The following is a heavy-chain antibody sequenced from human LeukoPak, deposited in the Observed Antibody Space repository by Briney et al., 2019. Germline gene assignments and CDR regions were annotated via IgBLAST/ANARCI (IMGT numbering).Heavy chain of an antibody. D-gene: IGHD4-17*01. CDR1: GGSINSGEYY. J-gene: IGHJ4*02. Sequence: SETLSLTCAVSGGSINSGEYYWNWVRQHPGKGLEWIGYIYSSGSTYYNPSLKSRLTISSDTSQNHFSLNLYSVTAADTAVYYCARGTYHGDSTHFDFWGQGTLATVSS. CDR2: IYSSGST. CDR3: ARGTYHGDSTHFDF. V-gene: IGHV4-31*11.